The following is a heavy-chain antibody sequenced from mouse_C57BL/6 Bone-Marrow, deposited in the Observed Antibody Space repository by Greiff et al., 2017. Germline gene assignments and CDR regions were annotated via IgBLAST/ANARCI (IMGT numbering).Heavy chain of an antibody. CDR3: ARRLDGDYDFEG. CDR2: IDPEDGET. CDR1: GFTINDYY. J-gene: IGHJ1*03. V-gene: IGHV14-2*01. D-gene: IGHD2-13*01. Sequence: VQLQQSGAELVKPGASVKLSCTASGFTINDYYMHWVKQRTEQGLEWIGRIDPEDGETKYATKFQGKATITADTSSNTAYLQLSSLTSEDTAVYYCARRLDGDYDFEGWGTGTTVTAAS.